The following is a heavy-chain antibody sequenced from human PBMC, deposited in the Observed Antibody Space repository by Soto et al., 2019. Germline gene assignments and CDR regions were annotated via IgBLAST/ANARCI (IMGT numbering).Heavy chain of an antibody. V-gene: IGHV4-34*01. CDR2: INHSGST. D-gene: IGHD6-13*01. Sequence: QVQLQQWGAGLLKPSETLSLTCAVYGESFSGYYWSWIRQPPGKGLEWIGEINHSGSTNYNPSLKSRVTISVDTSKNQFSLKLSSVTAAATAVYYCARSYGSSWYMTFDYWGQGTLVTVSS. CDR1: GESFSGYY. J-gene: IGHJ4*02. CDR3: ARSYGSSWYMTFDY.